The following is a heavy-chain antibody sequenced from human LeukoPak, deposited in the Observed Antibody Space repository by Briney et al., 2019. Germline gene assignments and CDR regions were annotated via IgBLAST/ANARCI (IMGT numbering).Heavy chain of an antibody. CDR3: AREDYYDSGSNDY. V-gene: IGHV1-8*03. J-gene: IGHJ4*02. D-gene: IGHD3-22*01. CDR1: GYTFTTYD. Sequence: GASVKVSCKASGYTFTTYDITWVRQATGQGLERMGWMNPNSGNTAYAQKFQGRVTITRNTSISTAYMELSSLRSEDTAVYYCAREDYYDSGSNDYWGQGTLVTVSS. CDR2: MNPNSGNT.